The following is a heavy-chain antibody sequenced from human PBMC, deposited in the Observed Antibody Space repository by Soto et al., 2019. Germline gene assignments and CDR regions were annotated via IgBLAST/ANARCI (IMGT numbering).Heavy chain of an antibody. J-gene: IGHJ4*02. D-gene: IGHD6-19*01. CDR1: GGTFSSYA. V-gene: IGHV1-69*01. CDR2: IIPIFGTA. CDR3: SLRGGPTGYSSGWYYFDY. Sequence: QVQLVQSGAEVKKPGSSVKVSCKASGGTFSSYAISWVRQAPGQGLEWMGGIIPIFGTANYAQKFQGRVTITADESTSTAYMELSSLRSEDTAVYYCSLRGGPTGYSSGWYYFDYWGQGTLVTVSS.